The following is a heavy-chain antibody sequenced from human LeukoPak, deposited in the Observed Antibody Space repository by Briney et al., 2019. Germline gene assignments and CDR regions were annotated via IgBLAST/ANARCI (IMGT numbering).Heavy chain of an antibody. V-gene: IGHV4-59*12. CDR3: AKYCSGSTCYDY. D-gene: IGHD2-15*01. J-gene: IGHJ4*02. CDR1: GGSINSYY. CDR2: ISYSGST. Sequence: SETLSLTCTVSGGSINSYYWSWIRQPPGKGLEWIGYISYSGSTNYNPSLKSRVTISVDTSKNQFFLKLSSVTAADTAVYYCAKYCSGSTCYDYWGQGTLVTVSS.